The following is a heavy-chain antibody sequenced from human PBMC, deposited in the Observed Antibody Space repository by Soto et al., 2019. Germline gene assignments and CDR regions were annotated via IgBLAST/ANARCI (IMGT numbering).Heavy chain of an antibody. CDR2: IIPIFGTA. CDR1: GGTFSSYA. D-gene: IGHD3-10*01. J-gene: IGHJ6*02. V-gene: IGHV1-69*13. CDR3: ARSSTPDYGSGVAFPFYYYYYYGMDV. Sequence: SVKVSCNASGGTFSSYAIRWVRQAPGQGLEWMGGIIPIFGTANYAQKFQGRVTITADESTSTAYMELSSLRSEDTAVYYCARSSTPDYGSGVAFPFYYYYYYGMDVWGQGTTVTVSS.